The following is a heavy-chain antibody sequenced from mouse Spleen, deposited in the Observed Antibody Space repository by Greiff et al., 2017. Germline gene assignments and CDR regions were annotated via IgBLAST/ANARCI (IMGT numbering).Heavy chain of an antibody. D-gene: IGHD2-5*01. V-gene: IGHV5-17*01. CDR3: ARSSNYVDFDY. CDR1: GFTFSDYG. Sequence: DVKLVESGGGLVKPGGSLKLSCAASGFTFSDYGMHWVRQAPEKGLEWVAYISSGSSTIYYADTVKGRFTISRDNAKNTLFLQMTSLRSEDTAMYYCARSSNYVDFDYWGHGTTLTVSS. CDR2: ISSGSSTI. J-gene: IGHJ2*01.